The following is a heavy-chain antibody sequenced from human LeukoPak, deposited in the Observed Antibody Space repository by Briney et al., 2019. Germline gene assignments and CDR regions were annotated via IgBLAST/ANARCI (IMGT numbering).Heavy chain of an antibody. J-gene: IGHJ4*02. CDR1: GFTFRSYE. V-gene: IGHV3-48*03. D-gene: IGHD3-3*01. CDR2: IGPSGDTI. Sequence: GESLKISCAASGFTFRSYEMNWVRQAPGKGLEWVSYIGPSGDTIYYADSVKGRFTISRDNAKNSLYLQMNSLRAEDTAVYYCARDDFWSGNLDYWGQGTLVTVSS. CDR3: ARDDFWSGNLDY.